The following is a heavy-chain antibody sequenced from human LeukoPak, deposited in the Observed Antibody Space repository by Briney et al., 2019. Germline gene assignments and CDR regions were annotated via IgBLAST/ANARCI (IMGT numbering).Heavy chain of an antibody. CDR3: ARPHGIDWSIDYFDY. CDR2: TGRNESYR. Sequence: PGGSLRLSCEASTLTFTTWRVQWVRQAPGRGLEWVSSTGRNESYRFSSEPLKGRLTLSRGSAESSLYLQMNSLKTEDTAVYYCARPHGIDWSIDYFDYWGQGTLVTVSS. J-gene: IGHJ4*02. V-gene: IGHV3-21*04. D-gene: IGHD3-9*01. CDR1: TLTFTTWR.